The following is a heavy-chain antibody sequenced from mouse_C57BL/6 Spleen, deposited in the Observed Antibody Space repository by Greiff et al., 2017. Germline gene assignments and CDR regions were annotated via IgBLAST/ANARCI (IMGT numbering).Heavy chain of an antibody. V-gene: IGHV1-82*01. CDR1: GYAFSSSW. CDR3: ASGWDYFDD. CDR2: IYPGDGDT. D-gene: IGHD1-2*01. Sequence: QVQLKESGPELVKPGASVKISCKASGYAFSSSWMNWVKQRPGKGLEWIGRIYPGDGDTNYNGKFKGKATLTADKSSSTAYMQLSSLTSEDSAVYFCASGWDYFDDWGQGTTLTVSS. J-gene: IGHJ2*01.